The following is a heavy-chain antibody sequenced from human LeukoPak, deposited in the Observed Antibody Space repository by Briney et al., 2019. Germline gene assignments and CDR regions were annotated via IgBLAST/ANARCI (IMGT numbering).Heavy chain of an antibody. J-gene: IGHJ3*02. CDR3: ARVRISDAFDI. CDR1: GGSFSGYY. CDR2: INHSGST. V-gene: IGHV4-34*01. D-gene: IGHD1-14*01. Sequence: SGTLSHTCAVYGGSFSGYYWSWIRQPPGKGLEWIGEINHSGSTNYNPSLKSRVTISVDTSKNQFSLELSSVTAADTAVYYCARVRISDAFDIWGQGTMVTVSS.